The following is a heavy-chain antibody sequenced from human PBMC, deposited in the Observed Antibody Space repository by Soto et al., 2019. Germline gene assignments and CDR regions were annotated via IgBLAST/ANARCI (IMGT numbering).Heavy chain of an antibody. CDR3: ARHISVPRTRGFDY. V-gene: IGHV4-4*02. J-gene: IGHJ4*02. CDR2: IYHSGTT. D-gene: IGHD2-21*01. Sequence: QVQLQESGPGLVKPSGTLSLTCAVSGGSISTNWWSWVRQPPGKGLEWIGEIYHSGTTNYNPSLRKQVTISTDKSKNQLSLDLTSVTAADTAVYDCARHISVPRTRGFDYWGQGTLVTVSS. CDR1: GGSISTNW.